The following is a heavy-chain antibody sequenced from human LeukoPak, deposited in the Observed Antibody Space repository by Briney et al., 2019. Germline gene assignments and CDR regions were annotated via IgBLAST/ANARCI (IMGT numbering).Heavy chain of an antibody. V-gene: IGHV1-18*01. CDR1: GYTLSEYG. Sequence: ASVKVSCKASGYTLSEYGISWVRQAPGQGLEWVGWITTYNGNRKYAEKFQGRVTMTTDTSTSTYYMEMRSLRSDDTATYYCARDCSNGVCFPRDYWGQGTQLTVST. CDR2: ITTYNGNR. J-gene: IGHJ4*02. CDR3: ARDCSNGVCFPRDY. D-gene: IGHD2-8*01.